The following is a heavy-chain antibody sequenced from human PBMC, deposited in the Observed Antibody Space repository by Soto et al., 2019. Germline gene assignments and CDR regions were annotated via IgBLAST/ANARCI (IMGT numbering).Heavy chain of an antibody. Sequence: PSETLSLTCTVSGGSISSGGYYWSWIRQHPGKGLEWIGYIYYSGSTYYNPSLKSRVTISVDTSKNQFSLKLSSVTAADTAVYYCAAGSHDILTGYSGFDPWGQGTLVTVSS. CDR1: GGSISSGGYY. J-gene: IGHJ5*02. CDR2: IYYSGST. V-gene: IGHV4-31*03. CDR3: AAGSHDILTGYSGFDP. D-gene: IGHD3-9*01.